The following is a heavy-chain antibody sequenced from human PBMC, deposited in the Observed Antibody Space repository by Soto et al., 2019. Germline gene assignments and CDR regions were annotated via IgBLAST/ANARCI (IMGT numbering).Heavy chain of an antibody. J-gene: IGHJ6*02. CDR2: ISYDGSNK. V-gene: IGHV3-30*18. Sequence: QVQLVESGGGVVQPGRSLRLSCAASGFTFSSYGMHWVRQAPGKGLEWVAVISYDGSNKYYADSVKGRFTISRDNSKNTLYLQMGSLRAEDTAVYYCVKDGSSGWPYYYGMDVWGQGTTVTVSS. CDR3: VKDGSSGWPYYYGMDV. D-gene: IGHD6-19*01. CDR1: GFTFSSYG.